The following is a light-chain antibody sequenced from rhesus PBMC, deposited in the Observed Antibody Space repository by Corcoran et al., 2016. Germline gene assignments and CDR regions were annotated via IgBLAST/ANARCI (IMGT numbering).Light chain of an antibody. CDR3: QHYYDNPLT. J-gene: IGKJ4*01. V-gene: IGKV1S12*01. CDR1: QNIYSN. CDR2: AAS. Sequence: DIQMTQSPSALSASVGDRVTISCRASQNIYSNLAWYQQKPGKAPKLLIYAASSLQTGIPSRFSGNGSWTDFTLTISSLQPEDSAAYYCQHYYDNPLTFGGGAKVEVK.